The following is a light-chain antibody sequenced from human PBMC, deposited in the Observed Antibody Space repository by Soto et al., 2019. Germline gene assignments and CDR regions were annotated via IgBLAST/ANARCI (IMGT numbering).Light chain of an antibody. J-gene: IGKJ2*01. CDR2: KAY. Sequence: DIQMTQSPSTLSASVGDRVTITCRASQSISSWLAWYQQKPGKAPKLLIYKAYSLESGVPSRFSGSGSGTEVTLTISSLQPDDFATYYCQQYNSYSPLLYTFGQGTKLEIK. V-gene: IGKV1-5*03. CDR3: QQYNSYSPLLYT. CDR1: QSISSW.